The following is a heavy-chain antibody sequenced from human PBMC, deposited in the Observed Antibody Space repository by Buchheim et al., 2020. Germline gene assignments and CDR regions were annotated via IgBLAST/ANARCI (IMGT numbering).Heavy chain of an antibody. J-gene: IGHJ4*02. Sequence: QVQLVESGGGVVQPGRSLRLSCAASGFTFSSYAMHWVRQAPGKGLEWVAVKSYDGSNKYYADSVKGRFTISRDNSKNTLYLQMNSLRAEDTAVYYCARGEHGVYYFDYWGQGTL. D-gene: IGHD1/OR15-1a*01. V-gene: IGHV3-30*04. CDR3: ARGEHGVYYFDY. CDR2: KSYDGSNK. CDR1: GFTFSSYA.